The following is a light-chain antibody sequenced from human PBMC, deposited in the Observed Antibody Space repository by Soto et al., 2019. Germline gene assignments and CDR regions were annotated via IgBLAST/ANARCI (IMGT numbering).Light chain of an antibody. CDR1: NSNIGNTY. CDR2: RNN. J-gene: IGLJ1*01. V-gene: IGLV1-47*01. Sequence: QSVLTQPPSASGTPGQTVTISCSGSNSNIGNTYVYWYQQLPGTAPKLLIYRNNQRPSGVPDRFSGSESGTSASLAISGLRSEDEADYYCAAWDDSLSVPFGTGTKLTVL. CDR3: AAWDDSLSVP.